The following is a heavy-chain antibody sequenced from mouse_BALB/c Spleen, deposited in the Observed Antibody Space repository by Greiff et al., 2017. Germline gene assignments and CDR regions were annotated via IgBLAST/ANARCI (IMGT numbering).Heavy chain of an antibody. J-gene: IGHJ2*01. D-gene: IGHD2-1*01. CDR3: ARQEGPYGNFDY. CDR1: GFAFSSYD. Sequence: EVKLLESGGGLVKPGGSLKLSCAASGFAFSSYDMSWVRQTPEKRLEWVAYISSGGGSTYYPDTVKGRFTISRDNAKNTLYLQMSSLKSEDTAMYYCARQEGPYGNFDYWGQGTTLTVSS. CDR2: ISSGGGST. V-gene: IGHV5-12-1*01.